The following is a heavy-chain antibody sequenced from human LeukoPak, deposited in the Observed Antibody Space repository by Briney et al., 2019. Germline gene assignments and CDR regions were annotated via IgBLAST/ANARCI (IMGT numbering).Heavy chain of an antibody. CDR3: AKTYYYDSSGYYPDY. CDR1: GFTFRSFG. J-gene: IGHJ4*02. CDR2: IRYDGSDK. V-gene: IGHV3-30*02. D-gene: IGHD3-22*01. Sequence: GGSLRLSCAASGFTFRSFGMHWVRQAPGKGLEWVAFIRYDGSDKYYADSVKGRFTISRDNSKNTLYLQMNSLRAEDTAVYYCAKTYYYDSSGYYPDYWAQGTLVTVSS.